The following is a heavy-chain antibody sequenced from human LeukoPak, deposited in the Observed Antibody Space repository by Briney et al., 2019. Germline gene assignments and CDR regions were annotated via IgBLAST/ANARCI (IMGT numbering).Heavy chain of an antibody. CDR3: VKVSGFTVGPNIAFDI. Sequence: GGSLRLSCSASGCTFNNHPVQWGRQAPGKGLEYVSGISRNGGSTYYADSVKGRFTISRYTSKNTLYIQMSRLKAEDTTVYYCVKVSGFTVGPNIAFDIWGQGTMVTVSS. V-gene: IGHV3-64D*06. J-gene: IGHJ3*02. D-gene: IGHD2/OR15-2a*01. CDR1: GCTFNNHP. CDR2: ISRNGGST.